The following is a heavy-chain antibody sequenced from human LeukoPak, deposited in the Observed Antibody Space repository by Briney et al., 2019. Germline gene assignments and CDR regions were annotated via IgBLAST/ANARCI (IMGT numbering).Heavy chain of an antibody. Sequence: TSETLSLTCTVSGASIRSSYWSWLRQPPEKGLEWIGYIYYTGSTNSNPSLKSRVTVSVDTSKNQFSLKLSSMTAADTAVYYCARLDRSGYEMGGTWFDPWGQGTLVTVSS. V-gene: IGHV4-59*08. CDR2: IYYTGST. J-gene: IGHJ5*02. CDR3: ARLDRSGYEMGGTWFDP. CDR1: GASIRSSY. D-gene: IGHD3-22*01.